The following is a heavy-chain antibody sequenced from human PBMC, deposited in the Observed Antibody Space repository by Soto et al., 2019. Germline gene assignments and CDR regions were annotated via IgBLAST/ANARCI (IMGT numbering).Heavy chain of an antibody. J-gene: IGHJ4*02. CDR1: GFTVTRNY. CDR3: ATGGSKRVRGAIVEVFHLEF. V-gene: IGHV3-53*02. Sequence: ELQLVESGGGLIQPGGSLILSCAASGFTVTRNYMTWVRLAPGKGLECVSTIHTGGKTFYTDSVKGRFTVSRDASKNTVDLQMNTLSVEDTAVYYCATGGSKRVRGAIVEVFHLEFWGRGTVVTVSS. D-gene: IGHD3-10*01. CDR2: IHTGGKT.